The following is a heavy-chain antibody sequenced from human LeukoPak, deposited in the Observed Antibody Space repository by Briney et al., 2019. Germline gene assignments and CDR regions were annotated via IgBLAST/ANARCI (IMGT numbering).Heavy chain of an antibody. CDR2: ISGSGGST. D-gene: IGHD1-26*01. J-gene: IGHJ4*02. Sequence: GGSLRLSCAASGFTFSSYAMSWVRQAPGKGLECVSGISGSGGSTYCADFVKGRFTISRDNSKNTLYLQMNSLRAEDTAVYYCAKDPGSYPCANFDYWGQGTLVTVSS. V-gene: IGHV3-23*01. CDR3: AKDPGSYPCANFDY. CDR1: GFTFSSYA.